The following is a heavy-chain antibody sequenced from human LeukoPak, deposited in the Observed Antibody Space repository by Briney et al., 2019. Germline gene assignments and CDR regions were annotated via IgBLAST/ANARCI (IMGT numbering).Heavy chain of an antibody. V-gene: IGHV3-30*04. CDR1: GFTFSSYA. D-gene: IGHD3-22*01. CDR2: ISDDGSNK. Sequence: GGSLRLSCAASGFTFSSYAMHWVRQAPGKGLEWVAVISDDGSNKYYADSVKGRFTISRDNSKNTLYLQMNSLRAEDTAVYYCARDSSGYSSYFDYWGQGTLVTVSS. CDR3: ARDSSGYSSYFDY. J-gene: IGHJ4*02.